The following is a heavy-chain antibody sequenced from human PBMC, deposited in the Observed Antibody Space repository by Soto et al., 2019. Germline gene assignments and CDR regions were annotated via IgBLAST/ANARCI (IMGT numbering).Heavy chain of an antibody. CDR2: IYYSGST. V-gene: IGHV4-39*01. CDR1: GGSISSSSYY. J-gene: IGHJ4*02. D-gene: IGHD2-21*02. Sequence: QLLESGPGLVQPSETLSLTCTVSGGSISSSSYYWGWIRQPPGKGLEWIGSIYYSGSTYYNPSLKSRVTISVDTSKNQFSLKLSSVTAADTAVYYCARSAYCGGDCYSGQFDYWGQGTLVTVSS. CDR3: ARSAYCGGDCYSGQFDY.